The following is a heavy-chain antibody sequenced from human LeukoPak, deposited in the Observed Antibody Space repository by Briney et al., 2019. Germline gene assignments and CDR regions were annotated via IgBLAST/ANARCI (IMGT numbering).Heavy chain of an antibody. Sequence: QAGRSLRLSCAASGFTFSSYAMHWVRQAPSKGLEWVAVISYDGSNKYYADSVKGRFTISRDNSKNTLYLQMNSLRAEDTAVYYCARVPTATFYYYGMDVWGKGTTVTVSS. CDR1: GFTFSSYA. V-gene: IGHV3-30*04. D-gene: IGHD2-15*01. J-gene: IGHJ6*04. CDR2: ISYDGSNK. CDR3: ARVPTATFYYYGMDV.